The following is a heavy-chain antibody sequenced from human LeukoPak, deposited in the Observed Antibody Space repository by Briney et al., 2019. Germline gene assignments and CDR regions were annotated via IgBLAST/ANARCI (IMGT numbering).Heavy chain of an antibody. CDR3: AKDPGYDDYYYYGMDV. J-gene: IGHJ6*02. D-gene: IGHD5-12*01. CDR2: ISSSSSTI. V-gene: IGHV3-48*01. CDR1: GFTFSSYS. Sequence: GGSLRLSCAASGFTFSSYSMNWVRQAPGKGLEWVSYISSSSSTIYYADSVKGRFTISRDNSKNTLYLQMNSLRAEDTAVYYCAKDPGYDDYYYYGMDVWGQGTTVTVSS.